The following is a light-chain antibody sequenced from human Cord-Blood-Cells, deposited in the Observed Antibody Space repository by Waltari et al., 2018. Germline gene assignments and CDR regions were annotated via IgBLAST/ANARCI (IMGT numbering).Light chain of an antibody. CDR2: KAS. CDR1: QSISSW. Sequence: DIQMTQSPSTLSASVGDSVTITCRASQSISSWLAWYQQKPGKAPKILIYKASSLESGVPSRFSGSGSRTEFTLTISSLQPDDFASYYCQQYNSYSTFGQGTKVEIK. V-gene: IGKV1-5*03. CDR3: QQYNSYST. J-gene: IGKJ1*01.